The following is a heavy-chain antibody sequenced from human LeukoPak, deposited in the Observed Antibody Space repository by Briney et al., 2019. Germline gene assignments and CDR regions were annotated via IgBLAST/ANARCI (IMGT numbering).Heavy chain of an antibody. D-gene: IGHD6-13*01. Sequence: GGSLRLSCAASGFTFSSYAMSWVRQAPGKGLEWVSAISGSGGSTYYADSVKGRFTISRENSKNTLYLQMNSLRAEDTAVYYCAKDSDRIAAAGAFDYWGQGTLVTVSS. V-gene: IGHV3-23*01. CDR2: ISGSGGST. CDR1: GFTFSSYA. CDR3: AKDSDRIAAAGAFDY. J-gene: IGHJ4*02.